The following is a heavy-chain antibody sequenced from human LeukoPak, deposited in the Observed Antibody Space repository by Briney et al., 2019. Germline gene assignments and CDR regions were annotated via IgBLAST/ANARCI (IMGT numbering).Heavy chain of an antibody. D-gene: IGHD2-21*01. V-gene: IGHV3-7*01. CDR3: VRDPGGGAYDL. Sequence: QAGGSLRLSCAASGFVFSNNWMNWVRQTPGKGLEWVGIINQDGSNKAYADSVEGRFTITRDNARNLMYLRMNSLRVEDTAVYYCVRDPGGGAYDLWGPGTVVTVSS. CDR1: GFVFSNNW. J-gene: IGHJ3*01. CDR2: INQDGSNK.